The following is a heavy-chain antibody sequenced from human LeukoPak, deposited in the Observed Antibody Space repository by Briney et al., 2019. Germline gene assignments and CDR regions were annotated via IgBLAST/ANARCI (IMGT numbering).Heavy chain of an antibody. Sequence: GASVKVSCKASGYTFTSYGISWVRQAPGQGLEWMGWISAYNGNTNYAQKLQGRVTMTTDTSTSTAYMELRSLRSDDTAVYYCARDSAGYCSSTSCYAEDYRGQGTLVTVSS. CDR1: GYTFTSYG. CDR3: ARDSAGYCSSTSCYAEDY. CDR2: ISAYNGNT. D-gene: IGHD2-2*01. V-gene: IGHV1-18*04. J-gene: IGHJ4*02.